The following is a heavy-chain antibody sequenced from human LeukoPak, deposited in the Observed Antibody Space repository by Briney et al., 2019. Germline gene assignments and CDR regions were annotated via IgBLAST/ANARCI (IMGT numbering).Heavy chain of an antibody. V-gene: IGHV6-1*01. J-gene: IGHJ4*02. CDR1: GDSVSRNTSS. CDR2: TYYRSKWYN. CDR3: VRDPGGTLFDS. Sequence: SQTLSLTCVISGDSVSRNTSSWTWIRQSPSRGLEWLGRTYYRSKWYNDFAESVKSRITFSADTSKNQLTLQLNSVTPDDTAVYYCVRDPGGTLFDSWGQGTLVTVSS.